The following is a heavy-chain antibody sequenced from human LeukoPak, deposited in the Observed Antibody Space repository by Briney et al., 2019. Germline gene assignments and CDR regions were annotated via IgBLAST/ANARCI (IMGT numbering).Heavy chain of an antibody. V-gene: IGHV3-21*01. D-gene: IGHD4-11*01. J-gene: IGHJ4*02. CDR2: ISSSSSYI. CDR1: GFTFSSYS. CDR3: ARDLTTVTTVDY. Sequence: PGGSLRLSCAASGFTFSSYSMNWVRQAPGKGLEWVSSISSSSSYIYYADSVKGRFTISRDNAKNSLYLQMNSLRAEDTAVYYCARDLTTVTTVDYWGQGTLATVSS.